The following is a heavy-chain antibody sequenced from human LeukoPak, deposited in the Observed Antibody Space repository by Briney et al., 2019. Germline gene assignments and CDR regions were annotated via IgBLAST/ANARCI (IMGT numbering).Heavy chain of an antibody. V-gene: IGHV5-51*01. CDR3: ARYSSSWYYYYGMDV. CDR2: IYSGDSDT. CDR1: GYSFTSYW. D-gene: IGHD6-13*01. Sequence: GESLQISCQGSGYSFTSYWIGWVRQMPGKGLEWMGIIYSGDSDTRYSPSFQGQVTISADKSISTAYLQWSSLKASDTAMYYCARYSSSWYYYYGMDVWGQGTTVTVSS. J-gene: IGHJ6*02.